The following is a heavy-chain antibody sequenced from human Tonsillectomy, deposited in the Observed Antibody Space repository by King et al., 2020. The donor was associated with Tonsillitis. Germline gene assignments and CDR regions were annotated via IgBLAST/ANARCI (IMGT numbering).Heavy chain of an antibody. V-gene: IGHV5-51*03. D-gene: IGHD1-26*01. CDR3: ARRDLRELLHHTYNWFDP. Sequence: VQLVESGAEVKKPGESLKISCKGSGFSFSSYWIDWVRQMPGRGLEWMGVIYPGDSNVRYSPSFQGQVTISADRSISTAYLQWSSLKASDTAMYYCARRDLRELLHHTYNWFDPWGQGTLVTVSS. CDR2: IYPGDSNV. CDR1: GFSFSSYW. J-gene: IGHJ5*02.